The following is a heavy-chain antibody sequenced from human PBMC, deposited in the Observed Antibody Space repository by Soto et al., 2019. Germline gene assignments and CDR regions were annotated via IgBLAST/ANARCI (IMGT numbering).Heavy chain of an antibody. Sequence: EVQLVESGGGLVQPGGSLRLSCAASGFTFSSYNIHWIRQAPGKGLEFVSAISRSGDRKYYADSVKGRFTITRDNSKNTVWLQMGSLRAEDMAVYYCARARCSSGQCYYFDYWGRGALVSVSS. J-gene: IGHJ4*02. CDR1: GFTFSSYN. CDR2: ISRSGDRK. V-gene: IGHV3-64*07. D-gene: IGHD2-15*01. CDR3: ARARCSSGQCYYFDY.